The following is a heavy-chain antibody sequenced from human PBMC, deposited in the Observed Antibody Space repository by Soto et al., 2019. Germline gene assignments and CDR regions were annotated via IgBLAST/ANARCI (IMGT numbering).Heavy chain of an antibody. CDR1: GYTFTTDG. J-gene: IGHJ4*02. CDR2: ISAYSGST. D-gene: IGHD6-13*01. CDR3: ARDFTKSSSWPYYFDY. Sequence: QVQLVQSGAEVKKPGASVKVSCKASGYTFTTDGIIWVRQAPGQGLEWMGWISAYSGSTKFAQKLQGRVTMTTDTSPTTAYMELRSQTSDDTAVYYCARDFTKSSSWPYYFDYWGQGTLVTVSS. V-gene: IGHV1-18*01.